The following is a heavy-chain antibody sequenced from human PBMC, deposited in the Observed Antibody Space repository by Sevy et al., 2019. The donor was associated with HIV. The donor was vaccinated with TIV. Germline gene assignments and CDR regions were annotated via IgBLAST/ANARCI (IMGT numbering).Heavy chain of an antibody. CDR2: IIPIFGTA. CDR1: GGTFSSYA. D-gene: IGHD5-12*01. J-gene: IGHJ6*02. Sequence: ASVKVSCKASGGTFSSYAISWVRQAPGQWLEWMGGIIPIFGTANYAQKFQGRVTITADESTSTAYMELSSLRSEDTAVYYCARVPGAQYSGYDRWDYYYYGMDVWGQGTTVTVSS. CDR3: ARVPGAQYSGYDRWDYYYYGMDV. V-gene: IGHV1-69*13.